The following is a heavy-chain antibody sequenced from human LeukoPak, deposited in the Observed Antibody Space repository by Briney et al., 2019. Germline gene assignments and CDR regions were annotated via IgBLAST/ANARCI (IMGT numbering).Heavy chain of an antibody. Sequence: SETLSLTCTVSDYSISSGYYWGWIRQPPGKGLEWIGSLYHSGSTNYNPSLKSRVTISVDTSKNQFSLKLSSVTAADTAVYYCARLKYYYDSSGYRAEYFQHWGQGTLVTVSS. CDR2: LYHSGST. D-gene: IGHD3-22*01. CDR1: DYSISSGYY. CDR3: ARLKYYYDSSGYRAEYFQH. J-gene: IGHJ1*01. V-gene: IGHV4-38-2*02.